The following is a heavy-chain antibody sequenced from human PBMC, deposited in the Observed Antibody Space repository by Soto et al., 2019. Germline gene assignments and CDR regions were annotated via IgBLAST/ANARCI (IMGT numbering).Heavy chain of an antibody. J-gene: IGHJ5*02. CDR2: ISGSGGST. Sequence: EVQLLESGGGVVQPGGSLRLSCAASGFTFSSYAMSWVRQAPGKGLEWVSAISGSGGSTYYADSVKGRFTISRDNSKNTLYLQMNSLRAEDTAVYYCAKDRCGSTSCYWHHWFDPWGQGTLVTVSS. D-gene: IGHD2-2*01. CDR1: GFTFSSYA. CDR3: AKDRCGSTSCYWHHWFDP. V-gene: IGHV3-23*01.